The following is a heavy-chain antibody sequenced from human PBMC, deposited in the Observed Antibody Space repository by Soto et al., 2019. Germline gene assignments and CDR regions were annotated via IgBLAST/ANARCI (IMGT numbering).Heavy chain of an antibody. CDR2: IIPILGIA. D-gene: IGHD3-10*01. CDR3: ARDPTMVRGATTSTGAYYYMDV. J-gene: IGHJ6*03. CDR1: GGTFSSYT. V-gene: IGHV1-69*04. Sequence: SVKVSCKASGGTFSSYTISWVRQAPGQGLEWMGRIIPILGIANYAQKFQGRVTITADKSTSTAYMELSSLRSEDTAVYYCARDPTMVRGATTSTGAYYYMDVWGKGTTVTVSS.